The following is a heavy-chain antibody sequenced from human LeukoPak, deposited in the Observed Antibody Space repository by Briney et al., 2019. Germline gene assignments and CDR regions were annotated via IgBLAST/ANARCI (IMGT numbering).Heavy chain of an antibody. CDR3: ARAYSSSWYRRAYYYYYMDV. D-gene: IGHD6-13*01. CDR1: GGSISSSSYY. J-gene: IGHJ6*03. V-gene: IGHV4-39*07. CDR2: IYYSGST. Sequence: SETLSLTCTVSGGSISSSSYYWGWIRQPPGKGLEWIGSIYYSGSTYYNPSLKSRVTISVDTSKNQFSLKLSSVTAADTAVYYCARAYSSSWYRRAYYYYYMDVWGKGTTVTISS.